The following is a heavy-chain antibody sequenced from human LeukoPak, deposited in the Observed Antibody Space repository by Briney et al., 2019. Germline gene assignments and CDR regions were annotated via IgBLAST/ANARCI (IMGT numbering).Heavy chain of an antibody. CDR2: IKTDGRTT. CDR1: GMTFSNHW. V-gene: IGHV3-74*01. CDR3: TTGPSYGYEW. J-gene: IGHJ4*02. Sequence: GGSLRLSCAASGMTFSNHWMHWVRQAPGEGLVWVSLIKTDGRTTIYTDSVKGRFTISRDNGKSILYLQMNSLRAEDTGIYYCTTGPSYGYEWWGQGTVVTVSS. D-gene: IGHD3-16*01.